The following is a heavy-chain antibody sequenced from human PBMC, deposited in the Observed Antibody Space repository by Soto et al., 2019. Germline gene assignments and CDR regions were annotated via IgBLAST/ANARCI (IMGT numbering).Heavy chain of an antibody. CDR2: ISHDGYNK. CDR1: GFTFSNYA. CDR3: ARDSGSSWYFGMDV. J-gene: IGHJ6*02. Sequence: QVQLVESGGGVVQPGRSQRLSCAASGFTFSNYAMHWVRQAPGKGLEWVAVISHDGYNKYYPDSVKGRFTISRDSSKNTLYLQMNTLRVEDTAVYSCARDSGSSWYFGMDVWGQGTTVTVSS. D-gene: IGHD6-13*01. V-gene: IGHV3-30-3*01.